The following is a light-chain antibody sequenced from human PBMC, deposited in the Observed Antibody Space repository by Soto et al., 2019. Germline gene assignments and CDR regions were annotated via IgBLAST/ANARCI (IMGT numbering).Light chain of an antibody. CDR1: QSVCSRQ. J-gene: IGKJ2*01. CDR3: QQYGSSPPYT. V-gene: IGKV3-20*01. Sequence: EIVLTQSPGTLSLSPGERATPSFRGSQSVCSRQLAWYQQKPGQAPRLLIYGASSRATGIPDRFSGSGSGTDFTLTISRLEPEDFAVYYCQQYGSSPPYTFGQGTKLEIK. CDR2: GAS.